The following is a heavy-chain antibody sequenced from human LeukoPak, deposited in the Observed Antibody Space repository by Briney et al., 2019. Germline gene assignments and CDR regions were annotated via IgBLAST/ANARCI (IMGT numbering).Heavy chain of an antibody. CDR3: AREDTSYYYMDV. Sequence: ASVKVSCKASGYTFTSYYMHWVRQAPGQGLEWMGIINPSGGSTSYAQKFQGRVTMTRDMSTSTVYMELSSLRSEDTAVYYCAREDTSYYYMDVWGKGTTVTVSS. D-gene: IGHD5-18*01. J-gene: IGHJ6*03. V-gene: IGHV1-46*01. CDR2: INPSGGST. CDR1: GYTFTSYY.